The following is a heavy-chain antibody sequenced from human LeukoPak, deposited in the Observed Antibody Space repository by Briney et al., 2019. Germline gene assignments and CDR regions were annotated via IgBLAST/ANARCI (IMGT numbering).Heavy chain of an antibody. CDR2: MNHRGSS. D-gene: IGHD3-10*01. Sequence: SETLSLTCSVHGMSFTGYYWSWIRQPPGKGLEWIGEMNHRGSSYFNPSFKSRVTISLDMSRKQFSLNLTSVTAADTAFYFCARGSGSYSGAADQWGQGTLVTVSS. CDR3: ARGSGSYSGAADQ. J-gene: IGHJ5*02. V-gene: IGHV4-34*01. CDR1: GMSFTGYY.